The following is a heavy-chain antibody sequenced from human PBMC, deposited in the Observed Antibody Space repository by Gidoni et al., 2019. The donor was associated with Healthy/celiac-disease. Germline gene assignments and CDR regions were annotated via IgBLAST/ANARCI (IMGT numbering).Heavy chain of an antibody. V-gene: IGHV4-34*01. CDR3: ARNPAAGLYNWFDP. J-gene: IGHJ5*02. CDR2: INHSGST. D-gene: IGHD6-13*01. CDR1: GGSFSGYY. Sequence: QVQLQQWGAGLLTPSETLSLTCAVAGGSFSGYYWSWIRQPPGKGLEWIGEINHSGSTNYNPSLKSRVTISVDTSKNQFSLKLSSVTAADTAVYYCARNPAAGLYNWFDPWGQGTLVTVSS.